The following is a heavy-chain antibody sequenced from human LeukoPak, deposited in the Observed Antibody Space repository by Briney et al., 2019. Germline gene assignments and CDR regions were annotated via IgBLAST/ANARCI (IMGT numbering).Heavy chain of an antibody. Sequence: RASVKVSCKASGYTFTGYYMRWVRQAPGQGLEWMGWINPNSGGTNYAQKFQGRVTMTRDTSISTAYMELSRLRSDDTAVYYCARAIAAAGPALGYWGQGTLVTVSS. J-gene: IGHJ4*02. CDR2: INPNSGGT. CDR3: ARAIAAAGPALGY. CDR1: GYTFTGYY. V-gene: IGHV1-2*02. D-gene: IGHD6-13*01.